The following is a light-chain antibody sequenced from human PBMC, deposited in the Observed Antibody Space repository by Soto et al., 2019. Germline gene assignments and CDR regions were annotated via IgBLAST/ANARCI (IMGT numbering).Light chain of an antibody. CDR3: QQYNSYSGVT. CDR2: DPS. J-gene: IGKJ3*01. CDR1: QSISSW. V-gene: IGKV1-5*01. Sequence: DIQMTQSLSTLSASAGDRVTITCRALQSISSWLAWYQHKPGKAPKLLIYDPSSLESGVPSRFSGSGSGTEFTLTISSLQPDYFATYYCQQYNSYSGVTFGPGTKVDIK.